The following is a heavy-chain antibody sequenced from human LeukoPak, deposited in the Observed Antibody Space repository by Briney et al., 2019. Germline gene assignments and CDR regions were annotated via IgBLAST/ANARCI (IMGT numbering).Heavy chain of an antibody. CDR1: GFTVSSNY. CDR3: ARDSGYSSDDAY. J-gene: IGHJ4*02. CDR2: IYSGGFT. D-gene: IGHD5-12*01. V-gene: IGHV3-66*01. Sequence: GGSLRLSWAASGFTVSSNYMSWVRQAPGKGLEWVSVIYSGGFTHYADSVKDRFTISRDNSKNTLYLQMNSLRVEDTAVYYCARDSGYSSDDAYCGQGTLVTVSS.